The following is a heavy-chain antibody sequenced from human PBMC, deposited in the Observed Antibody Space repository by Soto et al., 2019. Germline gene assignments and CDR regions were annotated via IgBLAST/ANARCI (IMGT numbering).Heavy chain of an antibody. Sequence: EVQLLESGGGLVRPGGSLRLSCAGSVFTFRTYAMTWVRQAPGKGLEWVSAITVGGGNTMYADSVKGRFTISRDNSKNTLYLEMNSLRAEDTAIYYCAKDPNGDYIGAFDSWGQGTLVTVSS. CDR2: ITVGGGNT. V-gene: IGHV3-23*01. D-gene: IGHD4-17*01. J-gene: IGHJ4*02. CDR3: AKDPNGDYIGAFDS. CDR1: VFTFRTYA.